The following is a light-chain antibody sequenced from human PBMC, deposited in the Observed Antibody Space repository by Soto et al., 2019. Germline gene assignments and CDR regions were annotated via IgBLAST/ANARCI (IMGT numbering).Light chain of an antibody. CDR2: SNN. CDR1: SSNIGSNT. J-gene: IGLJ1*01. V-gene: IGLV1-44*01. Sequence: QSVLTQXPSASGTPGQRVTISFSGMSSNIGSNTVNWYQQLPGTAPKLLIYSNNQRPSGVPDRFSGSKSGTSASLAISGLQSEDEADYYCAAWDDSLNGYVFGTGTKVTGL. CDR3: AAWDDSLNGYV.